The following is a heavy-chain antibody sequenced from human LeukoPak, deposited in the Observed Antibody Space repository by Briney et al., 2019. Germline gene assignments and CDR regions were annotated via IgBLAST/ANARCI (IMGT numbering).Heavy chain of an antibody. CDR2: ISYDGSNK. J-gene: IGHJ4*02. CDR1: GFTFSSYA. Sequence: GSLRLSCAASGFTFSSYAMHWVRQAPGKGLEWVAVISYDGSNKYYADSVKGRFTISRDNSKNTLYLQMNSLRAEDTAVYYCARAPYYYDSSGYYTPMEYWGQGTLVTVSS. V-gene: IGHV3-30*04. D-gene: IGHD3-22*01. CDR3: ARAPYYYDSSGYYTPMEY.